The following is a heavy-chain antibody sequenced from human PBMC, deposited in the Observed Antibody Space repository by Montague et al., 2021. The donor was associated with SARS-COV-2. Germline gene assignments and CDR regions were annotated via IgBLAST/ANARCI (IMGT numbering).Heavy chain of an antibody. V-gene: IGHV4-34*01. D-gene: IGHD3-22*01. CDR1: GESFSGYY. CDR2: INHRGST. CDR3: ARGHQGTTMIVVVMVGEQYYFDY. Sequence: SETLSLTCAVYGESFSGYYWAWIRQPRGRGLEWIGDINHRGSTKYNPSLKSRVTISVDTSKNQFSLRLSSVTAADTAVYYCARGHQGTTMIVVVMVGEQYYFDYWGQGTLVTVFS. J-gene: IGHJ4*02.